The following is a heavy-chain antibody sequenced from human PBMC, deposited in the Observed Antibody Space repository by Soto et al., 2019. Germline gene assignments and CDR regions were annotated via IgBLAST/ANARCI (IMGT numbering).Heavy chain of an antibody. D-gene: IGHD2-15*01. CDR1: GGSISSTTYY. V-gene: IGHV4-39*01. Sequence: QLQLQESGPGLVKPSETLSLTCSVSGGSISSTTYYWGWVRQPPGRGLEWVGSLYYSGSTFYNPSLRSRFTISVDTSKNQFSLRLSSVSAADTAVYYCTSRRFCSGGSCYSLFDYWGQGALVTVSS. J-gene: IGHJ4*02. CDR3: TSRRFCSGGSCYSLFDY. CDR2: LYYSGST.